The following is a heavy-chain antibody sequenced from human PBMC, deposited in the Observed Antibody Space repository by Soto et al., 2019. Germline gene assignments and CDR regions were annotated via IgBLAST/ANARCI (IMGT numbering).Heavy chain of an antibody. V-gene: IGHV1-46*03. CDR2: INPSGGST. D-gene: IGHD3-16*02. CDR1: GYTFTSYY. J-gene: IGHJ3*02. Sequence: QVQLVQSGAEVKKPGASVKVSCKASGYTFTSYYMHWVRQAPGQGLEWMGIINPSGGSTSYAQKFQGRVTMTRDTSTSTVYMELSSLRSEDTAVYYCARDLNYDYIWRSYLTNSSAFDIWGQGTMVTVSS. CDR3: ARDLNYDYIWRSYLTNSSAFDI.